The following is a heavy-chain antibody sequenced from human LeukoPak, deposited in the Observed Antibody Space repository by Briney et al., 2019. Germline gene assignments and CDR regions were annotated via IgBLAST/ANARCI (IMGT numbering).Heavy chain of an antibody. CDR2: IYYSGST. J-gene: IGHJ4*02. Sequence: SETLSLTCTVSGGSISSSSYYWGWIRQPPGKGLEWIGSIYYSGSTYYNPSLRSRVTISVDTSKNQFSLKLSSVTAADTAVYYCARSKWLRSPFDYWGQGTLVTVSS. CDR3: ARSKWLRSPFDY. D-gene: IGHD5-12*01. V-gene: IGHV4-39*01. CDR1: GGSISSSSYY.